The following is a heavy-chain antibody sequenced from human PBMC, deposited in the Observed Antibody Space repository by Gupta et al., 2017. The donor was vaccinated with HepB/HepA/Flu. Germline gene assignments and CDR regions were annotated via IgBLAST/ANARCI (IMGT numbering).Heavy chain of an antibody. D-gene: IGHD2-15*01. CDR2: LYYSGNI. CDR3: ARDCNGSSCSPAGFVV. J-gene: IGHJ3*01. Sequence: QVQLQESCPGLVKPSETLSLTCTVSGASVRIGGSYWSWIRQPPGKGLEWIGSLYYSGNIYYNPSLKSRATMSADASKNQCSLKLSSGTAADTAVYYCARDCNGSSCSPAGFVVWGHGTLVAVSS. CDR1: GASVRIGGSY. V-gene: IGHV4-61*08.